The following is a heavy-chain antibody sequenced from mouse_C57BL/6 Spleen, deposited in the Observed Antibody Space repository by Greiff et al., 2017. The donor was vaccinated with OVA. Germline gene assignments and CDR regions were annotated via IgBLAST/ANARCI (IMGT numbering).Heavy chain of an antibody. CDR1: GYTFTDYE. Sequence: QVQLKESGAELVRPGASVTLSCKASGYTFTDYEMHWVKQTPVHGLEWIGAIDPETGGTAYNQKFKGKAILTADKSSSTAYMELRSLTSEDSAVYYWTRSRTGHFDYWGQGTTLTVSS. V-gene: IGHV1-15*01. CDR2: IDPETGGT. CDR3: TRSRTGHFDY. D-gene: IGHD4-1*01. J-gene: IGHJ2*01.